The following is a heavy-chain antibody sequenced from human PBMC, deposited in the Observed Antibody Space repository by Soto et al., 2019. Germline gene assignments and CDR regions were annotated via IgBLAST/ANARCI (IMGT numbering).Heavy chain of an antibody. Sequence: RRLSCVASGFTFGTYAIHWVRQAPGKGLQWVALISYEGSNTYYADSVKGRFTISRDNSKNTLYLEMNTLRPEDTAVYYCARVTPGNNLYYFSGLDVWGQGTSVTVSS. CDR3: ARVTPGNNLYYFSGLDV. J-gene: IGHJ6*02. CDR2: ISYEGSNT. CDR1: GFTFGTYA. V-gene: IGHV3-30-3*01. D-gene: IGHD1-1*01.